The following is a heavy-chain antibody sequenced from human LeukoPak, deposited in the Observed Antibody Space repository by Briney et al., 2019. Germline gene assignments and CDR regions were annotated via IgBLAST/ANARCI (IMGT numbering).Heavy chain of an antibody. D-gene: IGHD2-8*01. CDR2: TNPSSGST. Sequence: WASVKVSCKTSGYTLISYYMHWVRQAPGQGLEWMGITNPSSGSTGYPQKFQGRVTMTRDTSTSTVYMELSSLRSEDTAVYYCARVEGYCSNGVCYYYFDYWGQGTLVTVSS. CDR1: GYTLISYY. J-gene: IGHJ4*02. V-gene: IGHV1-46*03. CDR3: ARVEGYCSNGVCYYYFDY.